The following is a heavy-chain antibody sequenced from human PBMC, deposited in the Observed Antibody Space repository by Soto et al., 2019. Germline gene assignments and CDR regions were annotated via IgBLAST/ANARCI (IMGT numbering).Heavy chain of an antibody. Sequence: QVQLVESGGGVVQPGRSLRLSCAASGFTFSSYGMHWVRQAPGKGLEWVAVISYDGSNKYYADSVKGRFTISRDNSKKTLYLQMNSLRAEDTAVYDCAPWFGAFDYWGQGTLVTVSS. D-gene: IGHD3-10*01. J-gene: IGHJ4*02. CDR1: GFTFSSYG. CDR3: APWFGAFDY. V-gene: IGHV3-30*03. CDR2: ISYDGSNK.